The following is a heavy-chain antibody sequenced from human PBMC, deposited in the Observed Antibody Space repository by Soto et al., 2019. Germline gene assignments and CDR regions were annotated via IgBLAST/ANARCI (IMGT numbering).Heavy chain of an antibody. CDR2: MNPNSGNT. V-gene: IGHV1-8*01. CDR1: GYTFTSYE. D-gene: IGHD3-3*01. CDR3: ARGGLRFLEWLFSSYYYGMDV. J-gene: IGHJ6*02. Sequence: ASVKVSCKASGYTFTSYEINWVRQATGQGLEWMGWMNPNSGNTGYAQKFQGRVTMTRNTSISTAYMELSSLRSEDTAVYYCARGGLRFLEWLFSSYYYGMDVWGQGTTVTVSS.